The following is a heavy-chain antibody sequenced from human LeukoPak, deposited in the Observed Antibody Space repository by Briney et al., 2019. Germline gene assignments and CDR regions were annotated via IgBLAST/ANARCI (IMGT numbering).Heavy chain of an antibody. V-gene: IGHV1-46*01. CDR3: ARDCSSTRCQGPVFDN. Sequence: ASLRVSSKASVYTFTSNYVHWVPQAPGQRLEWMGIIHPSGGNTNYAQKFQGRVAMSRDTSTSTVYMELSSLRSEDTAIYYCARDCSSTRCQGPVFDNWGQGTLVTVSS. D-gene: IGHD2-2*01. CDR1: VYTFTSNY. CDR2: IHPSGGNT. J-gene: IGHJ4*02.